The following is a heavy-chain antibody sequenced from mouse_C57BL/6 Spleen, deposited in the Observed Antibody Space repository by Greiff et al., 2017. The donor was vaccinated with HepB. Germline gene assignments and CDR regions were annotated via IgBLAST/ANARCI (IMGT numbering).Heavy chain of an antibody. J-gene: IGHJ4*01. CDR3: ARSYYSNYGRGAMDY. D-gene: IGHD2-5*01. V-gene: IGHV14-3*01. CDR2: IDPANGNT. Sequence: EVQLQQSVAELVRPVASVKLSCTASGFNIKNTYMHWVKQRPEQGLEWIGRIDPANGNTKYAPKFQGKATITADTSSNTAYLQLSSLTSEDTAIYYCARSYYSNYGRGAMDYWGQGTSVTVSS. CDR1: GFNIKNTY.